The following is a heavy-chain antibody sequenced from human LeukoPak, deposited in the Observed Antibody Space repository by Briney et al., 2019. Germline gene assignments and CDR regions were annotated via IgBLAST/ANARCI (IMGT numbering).Heavy chain of an antibody. CDR2: ISSSSSYI. J-gene: IGHJ4*02. D-gene: IGHD2-2*02. CDR3: ARGCSSTSCYMDY. Sequence: GGSLRLSCAASGFTFSSYSMNWVRQAPGKGLEWVSSISSSSSYIYYADSVKGRFTISRDNAKNSLYLQMNSLRAEDTAVSYCARGCSSTSCYMDYWGQGTLVTVSS. CDR1: GFTFSSYS. V-gene: IGHV3-21*01.